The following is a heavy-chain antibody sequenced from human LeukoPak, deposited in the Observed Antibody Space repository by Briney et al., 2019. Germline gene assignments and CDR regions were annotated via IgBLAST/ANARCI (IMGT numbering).Heavy chain of an antibody. Sequence: SLKVSCKASGFTFTSSAVQWVRQARGQRLEWIGWIVVGSGNTNYAQKFQERVTITRDMSTSTAYMELSSLRSEDTAVYYCAAVMVRGVQASDYWGQGTLVTVSS. CDR3: AAVMVRGVQASDY. J-gene: IGHJ4*02. D-gene: IGHD3-10*01. CDR1: GFTFTSSA. V-gene: IGHV1-58*01. CDR2: IVVGSGNT.